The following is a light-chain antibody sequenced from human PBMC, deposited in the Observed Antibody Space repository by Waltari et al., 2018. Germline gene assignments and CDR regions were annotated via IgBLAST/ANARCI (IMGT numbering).Light chain of an antibody. Sequence: SSELTQPASVSVSLGQTAVITCSGDILAKKSGRWFQQKPGQAPVLFISKDIERPSGNPDRFSGSSSGTTLTLTISGAQVEDEAAYYCYSAADNHRVLFGGGTKLTVL. CDR1: ILAKKS. J-gene: IGLJ2*01. V-gene: IGLV3-27*01. CDR3: YSAADNHRVL. CDR2: KDI.